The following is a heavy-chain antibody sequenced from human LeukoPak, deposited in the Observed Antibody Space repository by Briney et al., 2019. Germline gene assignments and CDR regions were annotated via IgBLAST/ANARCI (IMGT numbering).Heavy chain of an antibody. CDR2: MNPDSGNT. CDR1: GYTFTSYD. D-gene: IGHD6-19*01. Sequence: ASVKVSCKASGYTFTSYDINWVRQATGQGLEWMGWMNPDSGNTGYAQKFQGSVTMTRNTSISTAYMELSSLRSEDTAVYYCARGSGPYYYYYMDVWGKGTTVTVSS. CDR3: ARGSGPYYYYYMDV. V-gene: IGHV1-8*01. J-gene: IGHJ6*03.